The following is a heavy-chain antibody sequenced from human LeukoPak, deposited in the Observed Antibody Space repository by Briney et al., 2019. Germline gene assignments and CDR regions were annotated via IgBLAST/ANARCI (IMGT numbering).Heavy chain of an antibody. V-gene: IGHV4-39*01. CDR3: ARQCMVRGVIITCYYYGMDG. D-gene: IGHD3-10*01. J-gene: IGHJ6*02. CDR2: IDYSGST. CDR1: GGSISSSSYY. Sequence: PSETLSLTCTVSGGSISSSSYYWGWIRQPLGKGLEWIGSIDYSGSTYYNPSLKSRVTISVDTSKNQFSLKLSSVTAADTAVYYCARQCMVRGVIITCYYYGMDGWGQGTTVTVSS.